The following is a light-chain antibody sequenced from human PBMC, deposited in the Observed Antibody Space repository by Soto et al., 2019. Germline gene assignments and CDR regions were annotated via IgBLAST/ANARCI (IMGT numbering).Light chain of an antibody. CDR1: QSVSSY. CDR3: QQRSN. CDR2: DAS. J-gene: IGKJ4*01. Sequence: ETLMTQSPATLSLSPGERATLSCRASQSVSSYLAWYQQKPGQAPRLLIYDASNRATGIPARFSGSGSGTDFTLTISSLEPEDFAVYYCQQRSNFGGGTKVEIK. V-gene: IGKV3-11*01.